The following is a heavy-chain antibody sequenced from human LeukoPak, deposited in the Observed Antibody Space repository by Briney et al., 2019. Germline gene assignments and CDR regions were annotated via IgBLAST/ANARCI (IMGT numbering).Heavy chain of an antibody. Sequence: ETLSLTCTVPGGSISSYYWSWIRQPPGKGLEWIGYIYYSGSTNYNPSLKSRVTISVDTSKNQFSLKLSSVTAADTAVYYCAARQIVGATKVGWFDPWGQGTLVTVSS. J-gene: IGHJ5*02. CDR2: IYYSGST. CDR1: GGSISSYY. CDR3: AARQIVGATKVGWFDP. D-gene: IGHD1-26*01. V-gene: IGHV4-59*01.